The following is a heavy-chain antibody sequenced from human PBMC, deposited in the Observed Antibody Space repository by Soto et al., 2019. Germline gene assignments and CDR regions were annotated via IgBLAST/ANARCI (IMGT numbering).Heavy chain of an antibody. D-gene: IGHD4-4*01. J-gene: IGHJ5*02. CDR2: IYYSGST. V-gene: IGHV4-30-4*01. Sequence: PSETLSLTCTVSGGSISSSSYYWSWIRQPPGKGLEWIGYIYYSGSTYYNPSLKSRVTISVDTSKNQFSLKLSSVTAADTAVYYCARDRVTTRLGRSNWFDPWGQGTLVTVSS. CDR1: GGSISSSSYY. CDR3: ARDRVTTRLGRSNWFDP.